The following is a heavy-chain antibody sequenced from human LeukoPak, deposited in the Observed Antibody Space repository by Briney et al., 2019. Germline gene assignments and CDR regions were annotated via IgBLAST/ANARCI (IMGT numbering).Heavy chain of an antibody. J-gene: IGHJ2*01. CDR2: IFYSGRT. CDR3: ARPARYCSSGSCYSDWYFDL. Sequence: SETLSLTCTFSGDSMTNYYWNWIRQPPGKGLEWIGYIFYSGRTNYNPSLKSRVTMSVDTSKKQFTLNLTSVTAADTAVYYCARPARYCSSGSCYSDWYFDLWGRGTLVTVSS. V-gene: IGHV4-59*08. CDR1: GDSMTNYY. D-gene: IGHD2-15*01.